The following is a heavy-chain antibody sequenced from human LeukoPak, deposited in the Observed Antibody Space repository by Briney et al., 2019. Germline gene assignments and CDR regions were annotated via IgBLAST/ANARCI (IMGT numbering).Heavy chain of an antibody. V-gene: IGHV3-30-3*01. CDR2: ILYDGSKE. Sequence: PGGSLRLSCAASGFTFSSYAMHWVRQAPGKGLEWVAVILYDGSKEYYPDSVKGRFTVSRDNSKNTLSLQMNSPRPEDTAVYYCARRLDGSGWYQIDYWGQGTLVTVSS. CDR3: ARRLDGSGWYQIDY. J-gene: IGHJ4*02. CDR1: GFTFSSYA. D-gene: IGHD6-19*01.